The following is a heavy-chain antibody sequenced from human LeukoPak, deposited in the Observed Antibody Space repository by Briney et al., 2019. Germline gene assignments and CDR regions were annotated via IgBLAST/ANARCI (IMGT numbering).Heavy chain of an antibody. CDR2: IYPGDSDT. J-gene: IGHJ5*02. CDR1: GYSFTSYW. Sequence: GESLKISCKGSGYSFTSYWIGWVRQMPGKGLEWMGIIYPGDSDTRYSPSFQGQVTISADKSISTAYLQWSSLKASDTAMYYCARTIGYCSGGSCPKYWEDNWFDPWGQGTLVTVSS. D-gene: IGHD2-15*01. V-gene: IGHV5-51*01. CDR3: ARTIGYCSGGSCPKYWEDNWFDP.